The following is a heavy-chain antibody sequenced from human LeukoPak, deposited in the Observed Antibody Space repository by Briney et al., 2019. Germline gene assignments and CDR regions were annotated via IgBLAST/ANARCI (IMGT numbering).Heavy chain of an antibody. D-gene: IGHD3-3*01. V-gene: IGHV1-8*03. Sequence: ASVNVSCKASGYTFTSYHINWVRQATGQGLEWMGWMNPNSGNTGYAQKFPGRVTITRNTSISTAYMELSNLRSEDTAVYYCARAEGGGYYPRNWFDPWGQGTLVTVSS. CDR1: GYTFTSYH. J-gene: IGHJ5*02. CDR2: MNPNSGNT. CDR3: ARAEGGGYYPRNWFDP.